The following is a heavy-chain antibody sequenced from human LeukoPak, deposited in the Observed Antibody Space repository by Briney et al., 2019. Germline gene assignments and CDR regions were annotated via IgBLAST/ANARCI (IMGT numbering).Heavy chain of an antibody. J-gene: IGHJ4*02. CDR1: GGSLSNY. CDR2: IYYSGST. Sequence: SETLSLTCSVSGGSLSNYWSWIRQPPGKGLEWIGYIYYSGSTNYNPSLKSRVTISVDASKNQFSLQLFSVTAADTAVYYCARQSRGAAAGNDYWGQETLVTVSS. V-gene: IGHV4-59*08. D-gene: IGHD6-13*01. CDR3: ARQSRGAAAGNDY.